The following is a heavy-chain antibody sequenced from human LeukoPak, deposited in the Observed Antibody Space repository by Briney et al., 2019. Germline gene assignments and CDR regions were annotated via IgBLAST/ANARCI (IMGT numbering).Heavy chain of an antibody. CDR3: ARVSITRHYYYYYMDV. CDR2: MNPNSGNT. CDR1: GYTFTSYD. V-gene: IGHV1-8*01. D-gene: IGHD2-2*01. Sequence: ASVKVSCKASGYTFTSYDINWVRQAPGQGLEWMGWMNPNSGNTGYAQKFQGRVTMTRNTSISTAYMELSSLRSEDTAVYYCARVSITRHYYYYYMDVWGKGTTVTVSS. J-gene: IGHJ6*03.